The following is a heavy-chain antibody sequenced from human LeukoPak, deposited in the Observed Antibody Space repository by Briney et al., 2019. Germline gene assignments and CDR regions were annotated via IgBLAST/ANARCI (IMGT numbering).Heavy chain of an antibody. V-gene: IGHV1-18*01. D-gene: IGHD3-9*01. CDR3: ARDQAATNTQVRFCLD. Sequence: ASVKVSCKASGYTFTSYGISWVRQAPGQGLEWMGWISAYNGNTNYAQKPQGRVTMTTDTSTSTAYMELRGLRSDGTAVYYCARDQAATNTQVRFCLDWGQGTLVTVSS. CDR1: GYTFTSYG. J-gene: IGHJ4*02. CDR2: ISAYNGNT.